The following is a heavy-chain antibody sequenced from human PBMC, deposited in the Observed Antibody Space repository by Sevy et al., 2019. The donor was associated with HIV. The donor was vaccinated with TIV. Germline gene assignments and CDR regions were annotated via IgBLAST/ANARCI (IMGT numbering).Heavy chain of an antibody. Sequence: GGSLRLSCVASEFRLSNYAMNWVRQAPGKGLEWVSGITGSGGSSYYSDSVKGRFTISRHNSKNTLYLQMNSLRADDTAVYYCAKGYCSGGSCPRHYYYYGMDVWGQGTTVTVSS. V-gene: IGHV3-23*01. CDR2: ITGSGGSS. D-gene: IGHD2-15*01. CDR3: AKGYCSGGSCPRHYYYYGMDV. J-gene: IGHJ6*02. CDR1: EFRLSNYA.